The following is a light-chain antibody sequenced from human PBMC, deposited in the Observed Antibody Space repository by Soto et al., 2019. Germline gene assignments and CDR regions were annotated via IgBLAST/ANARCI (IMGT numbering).Light chain of an antibody. V-gene: IGKV3-20*01. CDR1: QSISSSY. CDR3: QQYDSSRSIT. Sequence: EIVLTQSPGTLSLSPGEGATLSCRASQSISSSYLAWYQQKPGQAPRLLIYGASSWATGIPDRFSGSGSGTGFTLTISSLGPEDFAVYYCQQYDSSRSITFGQGTRLEIK. J-gene: IGKJ5*01. CDR2: GAS.